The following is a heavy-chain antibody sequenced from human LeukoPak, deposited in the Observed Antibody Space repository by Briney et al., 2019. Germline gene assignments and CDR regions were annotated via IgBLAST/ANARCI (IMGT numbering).Heavy chain of an antibody. CDR1: GYTFTSYY. CDR3: ARDFPSTIVLRRAFDY. V-gene: IGHV1-46*01. CDR2: INPSGGST. D-gene: IGHD2/OR15-2a*01. J-gene: IGHJ4*02. Sequence: GASVKVSCKASGYTFTSYYMHWVRQAPGQGLEWMGIINPSGGSTSYAQKFQGRVSMNRDTSTSTVYMELSSLRSEDTAVYYCARDFPSTIVLRRAFDYWGQGTLVTVSS.